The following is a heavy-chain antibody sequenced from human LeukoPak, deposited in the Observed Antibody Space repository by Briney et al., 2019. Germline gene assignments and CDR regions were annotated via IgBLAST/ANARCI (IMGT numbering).Heavy chain of an antibody. CDR2: IIPIFGTA. CDR1: GGTFSSYA. J-gene: IGHJ3*02. D-gene: IGHD3-22*01. CDR3: ARGRTYYYDSSGYGAFDI. V-gene: IGHV1-69*05. Sequence: ASVKVSCKASGGTFSSYAISWVRQAPGQGLEWMGRIIPIFGTANYAQKFQGRVTITTDESTSTAYMELSSLRSEDTAVYYCARGRTYYYDSSGYGAFDIWGQGTIVTVSS.